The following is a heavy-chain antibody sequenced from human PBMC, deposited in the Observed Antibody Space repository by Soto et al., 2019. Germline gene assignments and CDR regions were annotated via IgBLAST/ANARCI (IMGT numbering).Heavy chain of an antibody. D-gene: IGHD4-17*01. CDR1: GYTFTSYG. Sequence: QVQLVQSGAEVKKPGASVKVSCKPSGYTFTSYGISWGRQAPGQGLEWMGWISAYNGNTNYAQKLQGRVTMTTDTSTSTAYMELRSLRSDDTAVYYCARDPTVTTPLGAFDIWGQGTMVTVSS. J-gene: IGHJ3*02. CDR3: ARDPTVTTPLGAFDI. CDR2: ISAYNGNT. V-gene: IGHV1-18*01.